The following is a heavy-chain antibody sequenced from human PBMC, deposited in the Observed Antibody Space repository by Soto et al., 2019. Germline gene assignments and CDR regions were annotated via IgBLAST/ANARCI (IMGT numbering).Heavy chain of an antibody. CDR2: ISYDGSNK. J-gene: IGHJ6*02. CDR3: ARDRLRYNWNDFPYYYYGMDV. Sequence: QVQLVESGGGVVQPGRSLRLSCAASGFTFSSYAMHWVRQAPGKGLEWVAVISYDGSNKYYADSVKGRFTISRDNSKNSVCLQMNSLRAEDTAVYYCARDRLRYNWNDFPYYYYGMDVWGQGTTVTVSS. V-gene: IGHV3-30-3*01. D-gene: IGHD1-1*01. CDR1: GFTFSSYA.